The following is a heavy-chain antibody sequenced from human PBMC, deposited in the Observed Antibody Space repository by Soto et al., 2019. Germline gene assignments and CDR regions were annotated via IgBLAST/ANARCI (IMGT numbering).Heavy chain of an antibody. CDR3: ARMESPIYYFDY. Sequence: ASVKVSCKASGYTFTSYYMHWVRQAPGQGLEWMGIINPSGGSTSYAQKFQGRVTITTDESTSTAYMELSSLRSEDTAVYYCARMESPIYYFDYWGQGTLVTVSS. V-gene: IGHV1-46*01. D-gene: IGHD3-3*01. CDR1: GYTFTSYY. J-gene: IGHJ4*02. CDR2: INPSGGST.